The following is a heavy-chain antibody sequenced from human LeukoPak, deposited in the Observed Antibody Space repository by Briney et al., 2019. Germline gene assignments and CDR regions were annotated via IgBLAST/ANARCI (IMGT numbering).Heavy chain of an antibody. J-gene: IGHJ1*01. CDR1: GFTFSSYG. Sequence: GRSLRLSCAASGFTFSSYGMHWVRQAPGKGLEWVAVIWYDGSNKYYADSVKGRFIISRDNAKNSLFLQMNRLRAEDTAVYYCATYSSLNTREFQYWGQGTLVTVSP. CDR2: IWYDGSNK. CDR3: ATYSSLNTREFQY. D-gene: IGHD3-22*01. V-gene: IGHV3-33*03.